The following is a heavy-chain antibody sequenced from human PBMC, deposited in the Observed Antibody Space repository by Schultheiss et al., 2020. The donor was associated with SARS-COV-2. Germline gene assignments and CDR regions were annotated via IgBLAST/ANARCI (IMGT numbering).Heavy chain of an antibody. D-gene: IGHD3-3*01. CDR2: INHSGRT. CDR1: GGSISSYY. Sequence: SQTLSLTCTVSGGSISSYYWSWIRQPPGKGLEWIGEINHSGRTNYNPSLKSRVTISVDTSKNQFSLKVSYVTAADTAVYYCARESKYDFWSGYQYYYYYMDVWGKGTTVTVSS. J-gene: IGHJ6*03. V-gene: IGHV4-59*01. CDR3: ARESKYDFWSGYQYYYYYMDV.